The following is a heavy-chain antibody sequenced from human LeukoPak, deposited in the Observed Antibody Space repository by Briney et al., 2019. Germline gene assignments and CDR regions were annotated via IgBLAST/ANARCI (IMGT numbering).Heavy chain of an antibody. J-gene: IGHJ4*02. CDR1: GFSLSTSGVG. V-gene: IGHV2-5*02. Sequence: SGPTLVKPTQTLTLTCSFSGFSLSTSGVGVGWIRQPPGKALEWLALIYWDDDNRYSPSLKSRLTITKDTSKNQVVLTMTNMGPVDTATYYCAHRVFPWSSFDCWGQGTVGTVS. CDR3: AHRVFPWSSFDC. CDR2: IYWDDDN. D-gene: IGHD2-8*02.